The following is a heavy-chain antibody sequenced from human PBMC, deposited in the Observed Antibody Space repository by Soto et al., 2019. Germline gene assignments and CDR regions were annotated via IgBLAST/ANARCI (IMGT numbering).Heavy chain of an antibody. CDR2: ISTYNGNT. CDR1: GYKFITYG. D-gene: IGHD3-22*01. V-gene: IGHV1-18*01. CDR3: ARGPTDYYDNSANYFLDY. J-gene: IGHJ4*02. Sequence: QVQLVQSGAEVKKPGASVKVSCKASGYKFITYGVSWVRQAPGQGLDWLGWISTYNGNTRYEERLQGRVTMTTDTTTNTAYMELRNLRSDDTAVYYCARGPTDYYDNSANYFLDYWGQGTLVTVSS.